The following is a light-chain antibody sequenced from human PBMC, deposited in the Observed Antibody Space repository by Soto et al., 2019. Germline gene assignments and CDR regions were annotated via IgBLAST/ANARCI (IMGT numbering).Light chain of an antibody. V-gene: IGKV3-15*01. CDR3: QQYNNWPQT. J-gene: IGKJ2*01. Sequence: EIVMTQSPVTLSVSPGERATLSCRASQSVSSKLAWYQQKPGQAPRLLIYGASTRATGIPARFSGSGSGTEFTLSISSLQSEAFAVYYCQQYNNWPQTFGQGTKLEIK. CDR1: QSVSSK. CDR2: GAS.